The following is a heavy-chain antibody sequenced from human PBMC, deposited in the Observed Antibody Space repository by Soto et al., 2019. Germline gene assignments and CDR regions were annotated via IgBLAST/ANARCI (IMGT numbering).Heavy chain of an antibody. CDR1: GFTVSSNY. Sequence: PGGSLRLSCAASGFTVSSNYMSWVRQAPGKGLEWISIIYSAGNTYYADSVKGRFTISRDNSKNTLYLQMNSLGAEDTAVYYCAIDFGVGGPTINYYYGMDVWGQGTTVTVSS. J-gene: IGHJ6*02. D-gene: IGHD3-3*01. CDR3: AIDFGVGGPTINYYYGMDV. V-gene: IGHV3-66*01. CDR2: IYSAGNT.